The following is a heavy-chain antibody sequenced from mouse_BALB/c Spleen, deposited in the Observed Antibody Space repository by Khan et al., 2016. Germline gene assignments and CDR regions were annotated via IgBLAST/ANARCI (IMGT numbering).Heavy chain of an antibody. D-gene: IGHD1-1*01. V-gene: IGHV4-1*02. Sequence: EVKLLESGGGLVQPGGSLKLSCAASGFDFRRYWMSWVRQAPGRGLEWIGEINPDSSTINYTPSLKDKFIISRDNANNTLYLQMSKVRSEDTALYYWTSLYDYGCSDYWGQGTTLTVSS. CDR1: GFDFRRYW. CDR2: INPDSSTI. CDR3: TSLYDYGCSDY. J-gene: IGHJ2*01.